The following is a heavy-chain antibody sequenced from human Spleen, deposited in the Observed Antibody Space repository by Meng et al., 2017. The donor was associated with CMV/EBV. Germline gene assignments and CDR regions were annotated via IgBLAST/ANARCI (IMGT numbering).Heavy chain of an antibody. CDR3: ARDRGGDIVVAGLDP. CDR2: ISYDGSNK. CDR1: GLPFSSDA. J-gene: IGHJ5*02. V-gene: IGHV3-30*04. D-gene: IGHD2-2*01. Sequence: GLPFSSDAMHWVRQAPGKGLEWVAVISYDGSNKYYADSVKGRFTISRDNSKNTLYLQMNSLRAEDTAVYYCARDRGGDIVVAGLDPWGQGTLVTVSS.